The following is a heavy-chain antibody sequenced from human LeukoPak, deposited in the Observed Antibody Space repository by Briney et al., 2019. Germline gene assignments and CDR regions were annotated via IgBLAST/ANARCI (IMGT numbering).Heavy chain of an antibody. J-gene: IGHJ4*02. D-gene: IGHD4-17*01. V-gene: IGHV3-23*01. CDR3: SPKGGMTTPFDY. CDR1: GFTFSSYA. CDR2: ISGSGGST. Sequence: GSLRLSCAASGFTFSSYAMSGVRQAPGKGLEWVSAISGSGGSTYYADSVKGRFTISRDNSKDTLYLQMNSLRAEDTAVYYCSPKGGMTTPFDYWGQGTLVTVSS.